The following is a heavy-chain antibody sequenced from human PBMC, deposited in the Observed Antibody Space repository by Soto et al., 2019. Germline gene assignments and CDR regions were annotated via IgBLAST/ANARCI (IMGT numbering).Heavy chain of an antibody. D-gene: IGHD5-12*01. J-gene: IGHJ5*02. CDR3: ARDRSGYPTGWFDP. Sequence: EVQLVESGGGLVKPGGSLRLSCAAPGFTFSSYSMNWVRQAPGKGLEWVSSISSSSSYIYYADSVKGRFTISRDNAKNSLYLQMNSLRAEDTAVYYCARDRSGYPTGWFDPWGQGTLVTVSS. V-gene: IGHV3-21*01. CDR1: GFTFSSYS. CDR2: ISSSSSYI.